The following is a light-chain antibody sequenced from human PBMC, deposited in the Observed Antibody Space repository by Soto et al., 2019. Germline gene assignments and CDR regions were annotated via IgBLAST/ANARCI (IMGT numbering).Light chain of an antibody. CDR2: WAS. J-gene: IGKJ1*01. CDR3: QEYFSNPWT. CDR1: QSVLYSSNNKNY. Sequence: DIVMTQSPDSLAVSLGERATINCKSSQSVLYSSNNKNYLAWYQQKPGQPPKLLIYWASTRESGVPARFSGSRSATDFTLTISSLQAEDVAVYYFQEYFSNPWTFGQGTKVEIK. V-gene: IGKV4-1*01.